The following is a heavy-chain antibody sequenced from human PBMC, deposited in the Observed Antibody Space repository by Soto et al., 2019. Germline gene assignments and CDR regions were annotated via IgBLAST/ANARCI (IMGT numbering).Heavy chain of an antibody. Sequence: QVQLVQSGAEVKKPGSSVKVSCKASGGTFSSYAISWVRQAPGQGLEWMGWINPNSGGTNYAQKFQGWVTMTRDTSISTAYMELSRLRSDDTAVYYCARGVVVPAASYYYGMDVWGQGTTVTVSS. D-gene: IGHD2-2*01. J-gene: IGHJ6*02. CDR2: INPNSGGT. CDR3: ARGVVVPAASYYYGMDV. CDR1: GGTFSSYA. V-gene: IGHV1-2*04.